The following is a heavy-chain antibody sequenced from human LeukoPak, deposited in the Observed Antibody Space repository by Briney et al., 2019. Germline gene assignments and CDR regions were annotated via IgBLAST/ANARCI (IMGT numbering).Heavy chain of an antibody. CDR3: ARGSLTYYDSSGYYYRAFDI. Sequence: SQTLSLTCTVSGGSISSGGYYWSWIRQHPGKGLEWIGYIYYSGSTYYNPPLKSRVTISVDTSKNQFSLKLSSVTAADTAVYYCARGSLTYYDSSGYYYRAFDIWGQGTMVTVSS. V-gene: IGHV4-31*03. CDR2: IYYSGST. J-gene: IGHJ3*02. D-gene: IGHD3-22*01. CDR1: GGSISSGGYY.